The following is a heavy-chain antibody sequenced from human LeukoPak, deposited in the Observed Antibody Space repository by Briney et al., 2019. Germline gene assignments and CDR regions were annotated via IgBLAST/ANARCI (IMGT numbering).Heavy chain of an antibody. D-gene: IGHD3-3*01. CDR2: IYQSGST. CDR1: SYSISRGYY. CDR3: VREGPIRFLEQIDY. Sequence: TSETLSLTCSVPSYSISRGYYWGWIRQSPGKRLEWIGNIYQSGSTSYNPSLKSRFTISLDMSKNQFSLKLSSVTAADTAVYYCVREGPIRFLEQIDYWGQGTLVTVSS. J-gene: IGHJ4*02. V-gene: IGHV4-38-2*02.